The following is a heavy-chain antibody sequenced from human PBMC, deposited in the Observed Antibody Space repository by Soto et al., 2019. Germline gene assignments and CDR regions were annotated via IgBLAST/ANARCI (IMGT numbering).Heavy chain of an antibody. V-gene: IGHV4-59*01. CDR3: ARGPQWMDAFDI. CDR2: ISHTGTT. J-gene: IGHJ3*02. D-gene: IGHD5-12*01. Sequence: QVQLQESGPGLVKPSETLSRTCTVSGGSISSYYWSWIRQSPGKGLEWVAYISHTGTTDYNPSLKSRLTISLDTSKNQFSLKLTSVTAADTAVYYCARGPQWMDAFDIWGQGTKVTVSP. CDR1: GGSISSYY.